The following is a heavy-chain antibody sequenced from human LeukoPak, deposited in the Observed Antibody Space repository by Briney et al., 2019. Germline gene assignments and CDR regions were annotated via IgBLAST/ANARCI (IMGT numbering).Heavy chain of an antibody. J-gene: IGHJ6*03. CDR2: IKQDGSEK. CDR1: GFTFSSYW. D-gene: IGHD1-26*01. CDR3: ARDGGSYRTYYYYYYMHV. Sequence: GGSLRLSCAAAGFTFSSYWMSWVRQAPGKGLEWVANIKQDGSEKYYVDSVKGRFTISRDNANNSLYLQMNSLRAEHTAVYYCARDGGSYRTYYYYYYMHVWAKGTTVTVSS. V-gene: IGHV3-7*01.